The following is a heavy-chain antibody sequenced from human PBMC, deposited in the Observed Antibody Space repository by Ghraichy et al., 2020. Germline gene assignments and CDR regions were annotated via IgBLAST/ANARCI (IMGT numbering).Heavy chain of an antibody. D-gene: IGHD3-10*01. CDR2: ISAYNGNT. CDR1: GYTFTSYG. Sequence: ASVKVSCKASGYTFTSYGISWVRQAPGQGLEWMGWISAYNGNTNYAQKLQGRVTMTTDTSTSTAYMELRSLRSDDTAVYYCARDRRGTMVRGTLDYWGQGTLVTVSS. J-gene: IGHJ4*02. V-gene: IGHV1-18*04. CDR3: ARDRRGTMVRGTLDY.